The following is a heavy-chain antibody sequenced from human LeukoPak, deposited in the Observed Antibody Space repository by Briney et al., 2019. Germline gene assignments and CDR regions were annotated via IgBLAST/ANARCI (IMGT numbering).Heavy chain of an antibody. CDR1: GYTFTSYA. CDR3: ALTLAARGYFDY. J-gene: IGHJ4*02. D-gene: IGHD6-6*01. V-gene: IGHV1-3*01. Sequence: ASVKVSCKASGYTFTSYAMHWVRQAPGQRLEWMGWINAGNGNTKYSQKFQGRVTITRDTSASTAYMELSSLRSEDTAVYYCALTLAARGYFDYWGQGTLVTVSS. CDR2: INAGNGNT.